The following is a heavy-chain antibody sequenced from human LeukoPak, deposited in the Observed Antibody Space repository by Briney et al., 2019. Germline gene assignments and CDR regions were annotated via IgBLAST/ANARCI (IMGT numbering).Heavy chain of an antibody. CDR3: AAPHLSTPDSSSWYGDAFDI. CDR1: GYTFTRHY. Sequence: GASVKVSCKASGYTFTRHYMNWVRQAPGQGLEWMGKINPSSGGTGYAQKFQGRVTMTRDTSTSTVYTELSSLRSEDTAVYYCAAPHLSTPDSSSWYGDAFDIWGQGTMVTVSS. CDR2: INPSSGGT. J-gene: IGHJ3*02. V-gene: IGHV1-46*01. D-gene: IGHD6-13*01.